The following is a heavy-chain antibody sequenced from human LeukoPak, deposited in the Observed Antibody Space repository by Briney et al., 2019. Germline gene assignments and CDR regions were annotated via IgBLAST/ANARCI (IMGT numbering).Heavy chain of an antibody. V-gene: IGHV3-33*01. J-gene: IGHJ5*02. CDR2: IWYDERKT. Sequence: GGSLRLSCAASGYIFSNYGMHWVRQAPGKGLEWVAVIWYDERKTLYADSVKGRFTISRDKSTNTLYLQMNSLRVEDTAVYYCARAERQEWFNPWGQGTLVTVSS. CDR1: GYIFSNYG. CDR3: ARAERQEWFNP.